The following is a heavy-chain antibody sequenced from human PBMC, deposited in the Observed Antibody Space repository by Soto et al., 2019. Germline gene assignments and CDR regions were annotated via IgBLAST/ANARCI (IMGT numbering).Heavy chain of an antibody. Sequence: QVQLVESGGGVVQPGRSLRLSCAASEFTFSSHGMHWVRQAPGKGLEWLAVISYDGSNKYYGDSVKGQFTISRDNSKTTLFLQMNSLRAEDTAVYYCVKDRVKSGLGEVDYWGQGTLVTVSS. V-gene: IGHV3-30*18. CDR2: ISYDGSNK. D-gene: IGHD3-16*01. CDR3: VKDRVKSGLGEVDY. J-gene: IGHJ4*02. CDR1: EFTFSSHG.